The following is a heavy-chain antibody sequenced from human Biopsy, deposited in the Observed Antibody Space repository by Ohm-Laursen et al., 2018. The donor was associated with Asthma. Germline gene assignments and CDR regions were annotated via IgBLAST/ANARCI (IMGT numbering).Heavy chain of an antibody. V-gene: IGHV3-9*01. CDR3: AKGQSDWVTTEYFDY. Sequence: RSLRLSCAASGFKVDKDTMHWVRQAPGKGLEWVSGICWDRATIGYADAVEGRFTISRDNAKNSVFLHMDSLRPEDTAFYYCAKGQSDWVTTEYFDYWGQGALVTVSS. D-gene: IGHD3-9*01. J-gene: IGHJ4*02. CDR2: ICWDRATI. CDR1: GFKVDKDT.